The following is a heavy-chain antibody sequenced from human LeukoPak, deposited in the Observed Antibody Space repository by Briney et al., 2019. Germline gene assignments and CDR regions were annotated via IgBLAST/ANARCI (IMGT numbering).Heavy chain of an antibody. CDR3: ARGLRWSPGYFDY. D-gene: IGHD4-23*01. CDR1: GFTFSSYS. CDR2: ISSSSSYI. Sequence: GGPLRLSCAASGFTFSSYSMNWVRQAPGKGLEWVSSISSSSSYIYYADSVKGRFTISRDNAKNSLYLQMNSLRAEDTAVYYCARGLRWSPGYFDYWGQGTLVTVSS. J-gene: IGHJ4*02. V-gene: IGHV3-21*01.